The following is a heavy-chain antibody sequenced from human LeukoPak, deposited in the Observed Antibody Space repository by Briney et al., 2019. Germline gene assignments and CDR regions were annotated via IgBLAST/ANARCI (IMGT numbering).Heavy chain of an antibody. V-gene: IGHV4-38-2*02. CDR2: INHNGRT. CDR3: ARRPHCSGVTCYRRWFDA. Sequence: KSSETLSLTCTVSGYSISSGYYWGWIRQPPGKGLEWIASINHNGRTYYNPSLESRVTISVDTSKNQFSLMLNSVTAADTAVYYCARRPHCSGVTCYRRWFDAWGQGTLVTVSS. CDR1: GYSISSGYY. J-gene: IGHJ5*02. D-gene: IGHD2-15*01.